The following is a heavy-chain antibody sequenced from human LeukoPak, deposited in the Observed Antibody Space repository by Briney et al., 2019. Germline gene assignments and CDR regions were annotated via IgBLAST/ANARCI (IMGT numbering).Heavy chain of an antibody. Sequence: PGGSLRLSCAASGFTFSSYGMHWVRQAPGKGLEWVAFIRYDGSNKYYADSVKGRFTISRDNSKNTLYLQMNSLRAEDTAVYYCARVDYGDYAFDYWGQGTLVTVSS. CDR2: IRYDGSNK. J-gene: IGHJ4*02. V-gene: IGHV3-30*02. D-gene: IGHD4-17*01. CDR1: GFTFSSYG. CDR3: ARVDYGDYAFDY.